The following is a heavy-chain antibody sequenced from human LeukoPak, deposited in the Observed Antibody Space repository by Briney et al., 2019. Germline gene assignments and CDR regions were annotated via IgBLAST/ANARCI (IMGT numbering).Heavy chain of an antibody. J-gene: IGHJ4*02. CDR2: INAGNGNT. CDR3: ASSTRYDILTGALDY. Sequence: GASVKVSCKASGYTFTSYAMHRVRQAPGQRLEWMGWINAGNGNTKYSQKFQGRVTITRDTSASTAYMELSSLRSEGTAVYYCASSTRYDILTGALDYWGQGTLVTVSS. V-gene: IGHV1-3*01. D-gene: IGHD3-9*01. CDR1: GYTFTSYA.